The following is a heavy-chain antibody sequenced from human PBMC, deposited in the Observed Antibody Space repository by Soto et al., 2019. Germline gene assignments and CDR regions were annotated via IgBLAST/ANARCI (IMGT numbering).Heavy chain of an antibody. CDR2: ISGSGGST. J-gene: IGHJ4*02. CDR1: GFTFSSYA. CDR3: AAAWIQLFAPIDY. Sequence: GGSLRLSCAASGFTFSSYAMSWVRQAPGKGLEWVSAISGSGGSTYYADSVKGRFTISRDNSKNTLYLQMNSLRAEDTAVYYCAAAWIQLFAPIDYWGQGTLVTVSS. V-gene: IGHV3-23*01. D-gene: IGHD5-18*01.